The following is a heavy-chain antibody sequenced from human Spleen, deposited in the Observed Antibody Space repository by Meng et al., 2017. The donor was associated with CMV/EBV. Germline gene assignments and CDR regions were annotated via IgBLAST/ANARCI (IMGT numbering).Heavy chain of an antibody. CDR2: ISYDGSNK. Sequence: SGFTFSSFAMPWVRQASGKGLEWVAVISYDGSNKYYADSVKGRFTISRDNSKNTLDLQMNSLRPEDTAVYYCARDRTMVTTGGWIDHWGQGTLVTVSS. D-gene: IGHD5-18*01. CDR1: GFTFSSFA. J-gene: IGHJ4*02. V-gene: IGHV3-30*04. CDR3: ARDRTMVTTGGWIDH.